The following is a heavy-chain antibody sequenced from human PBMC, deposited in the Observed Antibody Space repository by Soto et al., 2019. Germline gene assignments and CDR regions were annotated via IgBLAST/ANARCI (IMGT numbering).Heavy chain of an antibody. CDR3: ARGIGEYHLLSRWCDP. CDR1: GGSISSRNW. D-gene: IGHD2-2*01. CDR2: IYHSGST. V-gene: IGHV4-4*02. Sequence: QVQLQESGPGLVKPSGTLSLTCAVSGGSISSRNWWRWVRQPPGKGLEWIGEIYHSGSTNYNPSLKSRGTISLDKSKNQFSLKLSYVTASDTAVYYCARGIGEYHLLSRWCDPWGQGTLVTVSS. J-gene: IGHJ5*02.